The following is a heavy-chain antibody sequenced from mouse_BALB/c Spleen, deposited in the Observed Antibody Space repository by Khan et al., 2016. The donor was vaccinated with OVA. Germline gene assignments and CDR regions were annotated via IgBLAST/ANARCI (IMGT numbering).Heavy chain of an antibody. CDR1: DYSITSGFY. CDR2: ISYDRSN. J-gene: IGHJ3*01. Sequence: EVQLQESGPGLVKPSQSLSLTCSVTDYSITSGFYWNWIRQFPGNKLEWMGYISYDRSNNYNPSLKNRISITRDTSKNQFFLNLNSVTTEDTATYFCARGYAGYYFAYWGQGTLITVSA. D-gene: IGHD2-3*01. V-gene: IGHV3-6*02. CDR3: ARGYAGYYFAY.